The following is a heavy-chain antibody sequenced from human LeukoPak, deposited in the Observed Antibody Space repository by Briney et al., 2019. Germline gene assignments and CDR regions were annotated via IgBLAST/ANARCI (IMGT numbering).Heavy chain of an antibody. CDR2: INPAGTET. Sequence: GGSLRLSCAASGFSVSAYWMTWVRQTPGTGLEWVANINPAGTETYYVDPVKGRFTISRDNAKNLLYLQMNSLRAEDTAVYYCARFGYVAAVDLWGQGTLVTVSS. V-gene: IGHV3-7*01. CDR3: ARFGYVAAVDL. CDR1: GFSVSAYW. D-gene: IGHD2-15*01. J-gene: IGHJ4*02.